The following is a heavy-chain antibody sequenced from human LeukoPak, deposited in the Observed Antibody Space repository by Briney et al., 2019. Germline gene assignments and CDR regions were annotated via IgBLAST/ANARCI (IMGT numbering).Heavy chain of an antibody. CDR3: ARDVWTGVAVSDY. CDR2: IKEDGSIQ. D-gene: IGHD6-19*01. CDR1: GFTFSSYW. V-gene: IGHV3-7*01. J-gene: IGHJ4*02. Sequence: GGSLRLSCVASGFTFSSYWMTWVRQAPGKGLEWLANIKEDGSIQYYLDSVRGRFPISRDNAKTSVYLQLNSLRADDTAVYYCARDVWTGVAVSDYWGQGTLVTVSS.